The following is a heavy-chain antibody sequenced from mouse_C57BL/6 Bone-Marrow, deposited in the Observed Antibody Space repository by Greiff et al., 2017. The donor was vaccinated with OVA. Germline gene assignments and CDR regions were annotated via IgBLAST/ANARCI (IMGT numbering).Heavy chain of an antibody. J-gene: IGHJ1*03. CDR1: GYTFTDYY. V-gene: IGHV1-26*01. CDR3: ARKGLYYGTSYWYFDV. CDR2: INPNNGGT. D-gene: IGHD2-1*01. Sequence: VQLQQSGPELVKPGASVKISCKASGYTFTDYYMNWVKQSHGKSLEWIGDINPNNGGTSYNQKFKGKATLTVDKSSSTAYMELRSLTSEDSAVYYCARKGLYYGTSYWYFDVWGTGTTVTVSS.